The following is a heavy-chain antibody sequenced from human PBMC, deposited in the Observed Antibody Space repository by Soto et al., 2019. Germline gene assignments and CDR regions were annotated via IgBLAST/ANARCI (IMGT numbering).Heavy chain of an antibody. D-gene: IGHD5-12*01. J-gene: IGHJ5*02. CDR2: IYYGGIT. CDR1: GGSISSYY. Sequence: PSETLSLTCSISGGSISSYYWSWIRQSPGKGLEWIGYIYYGGITNYNTSLRSRVTISVDTSKNQFSLKLGSVTAADTAVYYCASGYSASDLWVSWGKGTLVTVSS. CDR3: ASGYSASDLWVS. V-gene: IGHV4-59*01.